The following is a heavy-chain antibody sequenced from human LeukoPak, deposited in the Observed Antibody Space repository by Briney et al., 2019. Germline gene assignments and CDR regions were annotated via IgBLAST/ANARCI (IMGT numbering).Heavy chain of an antibody. CDR2: ISSSSSTI. V-gene: IGHV3-48*01. D-gene: IGHD3-22*01. CDR1: GSTFSSYS. CDR3: ARAKYYYDSSGYYYLDY. Sequence: PGGSLRLSCAASGSTFSSYSMNWVRQAPGKGLEWVSYISSSSSTIYYADSVKGRFTISRDNAKNSLYLQMNSLRAEDTAVYYCARAKYYYDSSGYYYLDYWGQGTLVTVSS. J-gene: IGHJ4*02.